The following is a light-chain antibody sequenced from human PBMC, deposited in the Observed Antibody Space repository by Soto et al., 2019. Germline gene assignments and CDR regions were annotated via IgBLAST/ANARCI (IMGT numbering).Light chain of an antibody. Sequence: EIVMTQSPATLSVSPGERATLSCRASQSVNLNLAWYQQKPGQAPRLLIYGASSRATGIPARCSGSGSGTEFTLSISSLQSEDFAVYYCHQYNNWPRTFGQGTKVEIE. CDR1: QSVNLN. CDR2: GAS. CDR3: HQYNNWPRT. V-gene: IGKV3-15*01. J-gene: IGKJ1*01.